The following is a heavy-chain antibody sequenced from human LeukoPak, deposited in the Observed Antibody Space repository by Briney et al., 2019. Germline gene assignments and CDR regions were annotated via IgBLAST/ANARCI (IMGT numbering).Heavy chain of an antibody. CDR2: INPNSGGT. Sequence: ASVKVSCKASGYTFTGYYMHWVRQAPGQGLEWMGWINPNSGGTNYAQKFQGRVTMTRDTSASTAYMELSSLRSEDMGVYYCARGLAAAGPWYYFNYWGQGTLVTVSS. CDR3: ARGLAAAGPWYYFNY. J-gene: IGHJ4*02. D-gene: IGHD6-13*01. V-gene: IGHV1-2*02. CDR1: GYTFTGYY.